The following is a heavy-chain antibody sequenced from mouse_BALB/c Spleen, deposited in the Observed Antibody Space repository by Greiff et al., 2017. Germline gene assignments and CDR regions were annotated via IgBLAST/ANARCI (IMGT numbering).Heavy chain of an antibody. V-gene: IGHV1-9*01. CDR2: ILPGSGST. J-gene: IGHJ4*01. Sequence: QVQLKQSGAELMKPGASVKISCKATGYTFSSYWIEWVKQRPGHGLEWIGEILPGSGSTNYNEKFKGKATFTADTSSNTAYMQLSSLTSEDSAVYYCANYYGYFAMDYWGQGTSVTVSS. CDR1: GYTFSSYW. D-gene: IGHD1-2*01. CDR3: ANYYGYFAMDY.